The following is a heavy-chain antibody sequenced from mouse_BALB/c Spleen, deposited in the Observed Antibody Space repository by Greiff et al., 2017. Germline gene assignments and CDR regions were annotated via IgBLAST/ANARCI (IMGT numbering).Heavy chain of an antibody. V-gene: IGHV10-1*02. J-gene: IGHJ4*01. CDR2: IRSKSNNYAT. Sequence: EVQLVESGGGLVQPKGSLKLSCAASGFTFNTYAMNWVRQAPGKGLEWVARIRSKSNNYATYYADSVKDRFTISRDDSQSMLYLQMNNLKTEDTAMYYCVRHSGLYAMDYWGQGTSVTVSS. CDR3: VRHSGLYAMDY. CDR1: GFTFNTYA.